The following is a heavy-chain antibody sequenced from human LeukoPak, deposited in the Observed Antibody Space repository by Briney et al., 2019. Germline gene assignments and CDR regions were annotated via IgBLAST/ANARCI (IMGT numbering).Heavy chain of an antibody. V-gene: IGHV3-21*01. CDR1: GFTFSSST. J-gene: IGHJ5*02. D-gene: IGHD4/OR15-4a*01. CDR2: ISSSSDYI. CDR3: VRIPNSANFPNWFDP. Sequence: GGSLRLSCAASGFTFSSSTMNWVRRAPGKGLEWVSSISSSSDYIYYADSVKGRFTISRDNAKNSLYLQMNSLRAEDTAVYYCVRIPNSANFPNWFDPWGQGALVTVSS.